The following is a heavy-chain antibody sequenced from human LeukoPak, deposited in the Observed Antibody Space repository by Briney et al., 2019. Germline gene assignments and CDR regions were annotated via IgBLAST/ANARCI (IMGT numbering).Heavy chain of an antibody. J-gene: IGHJ6*03. CDR1: GDSVSSNSAA. V-gene: IGHV6-1*01. D-gene: IGHD3-9*01. CDR2: TYYRSKWYN. CDR3: ARGDILTGYYGNYYYYMDV. Sequence: SQTLSLTCAISGDSVSSNSAAWNWIRQSPSRGLEWLGRTYYRSKWYNDYAVSVKSRITINPDTSKNQFSLQLNSVTPEDTAVYYCARGDILTGYYGNYYYYMDVWGKGTTVTVSS.